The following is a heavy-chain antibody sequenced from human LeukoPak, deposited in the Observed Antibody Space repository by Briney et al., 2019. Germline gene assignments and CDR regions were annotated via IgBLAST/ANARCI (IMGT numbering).Heavy chain of an antibody. CDR2: ISPSGGST. D-gene: IGHD5-18*01. V-gene: IGHV1-46*01. J-gene: IGHJ4*02. CDR1: GYTFTSYY. Sequence: ASVKVSYKASGYTFTSYYMHWVRQAPGQGLEWMGIISPSGGSTSYAQKFQGRVTMTRDTSTSTVYMELSSLRSEDTAVYYCATHKDTAMVQYYFDYWGQGTLVTVSS. CDR3: ATHKDTAMVQYYFDY.